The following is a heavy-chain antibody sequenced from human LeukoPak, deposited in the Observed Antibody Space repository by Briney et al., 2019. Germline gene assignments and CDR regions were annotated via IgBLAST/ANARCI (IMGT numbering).Heavy chain of an antibody. J-gene: IGHJ5*02. CDR3: ARDDYYGSGSYNYNWFDP. Sequence: PSETLSLTCTVSGGSISSSSYYWGWIRQPPGKGLEGIVSIYYSGSTYYNPSLKSRFTISVDTSKNHFSLKLSSVTAADTAVYYCARDDYYGSGSYNYNWFDPWGQGTLVTVSS. D-gene: IGHD3-10*01. V-gene: IGHV4-39*02. CDR2: IYYSGST. CDR1: GGSISSSSYY.